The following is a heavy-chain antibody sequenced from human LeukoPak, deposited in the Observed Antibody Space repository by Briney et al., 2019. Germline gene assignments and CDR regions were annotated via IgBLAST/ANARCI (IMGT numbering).Heavy chain of an antibody. V-gene: IGHV3-30*02. D-gene: IGHD7-27*01. CDR2: IRYDGSNK. J-gene: IGHJ6*02. CDR3: ARLRNWGSDYYYGMDV. Sequence: GGSLRLSCAASGFTFSSYSMNWVRQAPGKGLEWVAFIRYDGSNKYYADSVKGRFTISRDNSKNTLYLQMNSLRAEDTAVYYCARLRNWGSDYYYGMDVWGQGTTVTVSS. CDR1: GFTFSSYS.